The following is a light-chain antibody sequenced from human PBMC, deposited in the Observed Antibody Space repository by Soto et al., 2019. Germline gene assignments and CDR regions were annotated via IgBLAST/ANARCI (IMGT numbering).Light chain of an antibody. CDR3: QLYDSSSWT. J-gene: IGKJ1*01. CDR1: QSVSNSD. V-gene: IGKV3-20*01. Sequence: QSPATLSVSPGERATLSCRASQSVSNSDVAWYQQKPGQAPRLLIYGASSRATGFPDRFSGSGSGTDFALTISRLETEDFVVYYCQLYDSSSWTFGQGTKVDI. CDR2: GAS.